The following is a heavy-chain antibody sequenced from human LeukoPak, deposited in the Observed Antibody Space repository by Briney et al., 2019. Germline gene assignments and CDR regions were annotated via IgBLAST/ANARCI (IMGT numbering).Heavy chain of an antibody. D-gene: IGHD2-15*01. CDR3: ARDPPRFCSGGSCDPNFDY. CDR2: INPNSGCT. V-gene: IGHV1-2*06. Sequence: ASVKVSFKASGYTFTGYYRHWVRQAPGQGLEWMGRINPNSGCTNYAQKLHGRVTMTRDTSISTAYLALSRLRSDDTAVYYCARDPPRFCSGGSCDPNFDYWGQGTLVTVSS. J-gene: IGHJ4*02. CDR1: GYTFTGYY.